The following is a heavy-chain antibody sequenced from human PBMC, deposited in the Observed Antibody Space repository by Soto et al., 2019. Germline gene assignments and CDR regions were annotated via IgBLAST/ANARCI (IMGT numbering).Heavy chain of an antibody. Sequence: VKVSCKASGYTFTSYGISWVRQAPGQGLEWMGWISAYNGNTNYAQKLQGRVTMTTDTSTSTAYMELRSLRSDDTAVYYCARGPEYYDFWSGPFDPWGQGTLVTVSS. CDR2: ISAYNGNT. CDR3: ARGPEYYDFWSGPFDP. V-gene: IGHV1-18*04. CDR1: GYTFTSYG. D-gene: IGHD3-3*01. J-gene: IGHJ5*02.